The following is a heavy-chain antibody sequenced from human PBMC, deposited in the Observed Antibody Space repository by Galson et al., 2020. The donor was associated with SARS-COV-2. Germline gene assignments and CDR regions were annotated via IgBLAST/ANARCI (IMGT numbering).Heavy chain of an antibody. D-gene: IGHD3-10*01. Sequence: TGGSLRLSCAASGFTFSSYAMHWVRQAPGKGLEWVAVISYDGSNKYYADSVKGRFTISRDNSKNTLYLQMNSLRDEDTAVYYCARDLLSSSRWGQGTMVTVSS. CDR1: GFTFSSYA. V-gene: IGHV3-30-3*01. CDR3: ARDLLSSSR. CDR2: ISYDGSNK. J-gene: IGHJ3*01.